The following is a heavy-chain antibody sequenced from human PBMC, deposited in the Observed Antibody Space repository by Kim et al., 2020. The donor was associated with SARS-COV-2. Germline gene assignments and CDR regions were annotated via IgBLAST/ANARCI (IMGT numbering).Heavy chain of an antibody. CDR3: ARDPNYDFWSGYYGY. Sequence: ASVKVSCKASGYTFTSHGISWVRQAPGQGLEWMGWISAYNGNTNYAQKLQGRVTMTTDTSTSTAYMELRSLRSDDTAVYYCARDPNYDFWSGYYGYWGQGTLVTVSS. J-gene: IGHJ4*02. D-gene: IGHD3-3*01. CDR2: ISAYNGNT. V-gene: IGHV1-18*01. CDR1: GYTFTSHG.